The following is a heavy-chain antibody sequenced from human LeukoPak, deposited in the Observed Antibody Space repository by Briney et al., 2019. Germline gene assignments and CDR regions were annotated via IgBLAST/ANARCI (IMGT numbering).Heavy chain of an antibody. CDR3: ARSPIVDFYYYSYMDV. V-gene: IGHV3-30*04. Sequence: GGSLRLSCAASGFTFSSYAMHWVRQAPGKGLEWVAVISYDGSNKYYADSVKGRFTISRDNSKNTLYLQMNSLRAEDTALYYCARSPIVDFYYYSYMDVWGKGTTVTVSS. CDR2: ISYDGSNK. D-gene: IGHD2/OR15-2a*01. J-gene: IGHJ6*03. CDR1: GFTFSSYA.